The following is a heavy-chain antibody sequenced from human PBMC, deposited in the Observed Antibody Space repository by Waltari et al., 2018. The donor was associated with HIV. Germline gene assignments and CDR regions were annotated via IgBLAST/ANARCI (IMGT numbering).Heavy chain of an antibody. CDR2: FIPLVGXA. D-gene: IGHD6-25*01. Sequence: QVQLMQSGAEVKKSAYQVKVSCRASGGAIRTYAINWVRQGLCWVVSFIPLVGXANYPQKVEGRVTITADKSKXRVYMEIANLRSEDPGDYFCARSQSLTPGPYPYGHSRGYLGMDVLGQGTSVIVSS. CDR3: ARSQSLTPGPYPYGHSRGYLGMDV. V-gene: IGHV1-69*04. J-gene: IGHJ6*02. CDR1: GGAIRTYA.